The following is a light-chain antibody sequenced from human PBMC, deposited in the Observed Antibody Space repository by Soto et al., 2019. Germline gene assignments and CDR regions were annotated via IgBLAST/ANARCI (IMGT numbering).Light chain of an antibody. CDR3: QQYGSSFT. Sequence: EIVLRQSPGTLSLSPGERATLSSRASQSVSSSYLAWYQHKPGQAPRLLIYGASSRATGIPDRFSGSGSGADFTLTISRLEPEDFAVYYCQQYGSSFTFGGGTKVEIK. CDR2: GAS. J-gene: IGKJ4*01. V-gene: IGKV3-20*01. CDR1: QSVSSSY.